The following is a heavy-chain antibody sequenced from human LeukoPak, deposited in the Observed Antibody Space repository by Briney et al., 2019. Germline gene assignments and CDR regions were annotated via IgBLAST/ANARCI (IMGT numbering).Heavy chain of an antibody. CDR2: VWSDGVNK. CDR3: ARGPRGSTWAVFDY. Sequence: GGSLRLSCATSGFTFSAHGTHWVRQAPGKGLDWVAVVWSDGVNKFNADSVKGRFTISGDNSKNTLYLEVNSLRAEDTAVYYCARGPRGSTWAVFDYWGQGTLVTVSS. V-gene: IGHV3-33*01. D-gene: IGHD7-27*01. J-gene: IGHJ4*02. CDR1: GFTFSAHG.